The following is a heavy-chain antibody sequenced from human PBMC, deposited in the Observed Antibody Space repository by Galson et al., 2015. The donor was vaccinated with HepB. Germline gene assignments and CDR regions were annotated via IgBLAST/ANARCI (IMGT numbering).Heavy chain of an antibody. J-gene: IGHJ4*02. D-gene: IGHD1-14*01. Sequence: SLRLSCAASGFTFSDYYMSWIRQAPGKGLEWVSYISSSGSTIYYADSVKGRFTISRDNAKNLLYLQMNSLRAEDTAVYYCASTQINRRMVVDYWGQGTLVTVSS. CDR2: ISSSGSTI. CDR3: ASTQINRRMVVDY. CDR1: GFTFSDYY. V-gene: IGHV3-11*01.